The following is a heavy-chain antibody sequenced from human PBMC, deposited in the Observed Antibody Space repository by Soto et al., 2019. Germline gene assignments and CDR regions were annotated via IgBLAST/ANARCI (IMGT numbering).Heavy chain of an antibody. CDR3: ARDTPSQYSSGYYWYFDL. D-gene: IGHD6-19*01. CDR2: IIPIFGTA. V-gene: IGHV1-69*01. CDR1: GGTVSSYA. Sequence: QVQLVQSGAEVKKPGSSVKVSCKASGGTVSSYAISWVRQAPGQGLEWMGGIIPIFGTANYAQKFQGRVTITADESTSTAYMELSSLRSEDTAVYYCARDTPSQYSSGYYWYFDLWGRGTLVTVSS. J-gene: IGHJ2*01.